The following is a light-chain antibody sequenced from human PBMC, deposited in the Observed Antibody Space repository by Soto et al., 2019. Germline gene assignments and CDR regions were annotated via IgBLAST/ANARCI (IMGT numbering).Light chain of an antibody. J-gene: IGKJ1*01. CDR2: AAS. CDR1: QSISSK. CDR3: QHYNDWRWT. V-gene: IGKV3-15*01. Sequence: EIVMTQSPATLSVSPGEGATLSCRASQSISSKLAWYQQKPGQAPRLLIYAASTRATGVPARFSGSGSGTEFTLTISSLQSEDFAVYYCQHYNDWRWTFGQGTKVEIK.